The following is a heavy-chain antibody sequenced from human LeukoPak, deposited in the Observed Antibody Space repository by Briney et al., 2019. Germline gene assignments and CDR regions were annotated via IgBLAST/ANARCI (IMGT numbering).Heavy chain of an antibody. CDR2: IYSSGST. Sequence: SETLSLTCSVSGGSISSTNYYWDWIRQPPGKGLEWIGSIYSSGSTYYNPSLKSRVTLAVDTSKNLFSLRLSSVTAADTAVYYCARGRSLWFGVHYYYYMDVWGKGTTVTVSS. V-gene: IGHV4-39*07. CDR1: GGSISSTNYY. J-gene: IGHJ6*03. CDR3: ARGRSLWFGVHYYYYMDV. D-gene: IGHD3-10*01.